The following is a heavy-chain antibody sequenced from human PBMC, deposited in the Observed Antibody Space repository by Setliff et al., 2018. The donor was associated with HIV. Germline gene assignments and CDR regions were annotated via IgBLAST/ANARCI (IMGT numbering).Heavy chain of an antibody. CDR2: IHTTGST. Sequence: PSETLSLTCTVSGGSISSYYWSWIRQPAGKGLEWIGQIHTTGSTNYNPSLTSRVTISVDTSRNQFSLKLTSVTAADTAIYYCARGVNFDYWGQGTQVTVSS. CDR1: GGSISSYY. D-gene: IGHD3-3*01. CDR3: ARGVNFDY. J-gene: IGHJ4*02. V-gene: IGHV4-4*07.